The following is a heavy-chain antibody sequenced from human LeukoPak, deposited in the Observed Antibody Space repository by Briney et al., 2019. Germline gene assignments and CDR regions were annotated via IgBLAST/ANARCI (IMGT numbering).Heavy chain of an antibody. CDR1: GYTFTSYY. V-gene: IGHV1-46*01. CDR3: ARATGIKYSGFTFIPTGPDY. D-gene: IGHD5-12*01. CDR2: INPSGGST. J-gene: IGHJ4*02. Sequence: GASVKVSCRASGYTFTSYYMHWVRQAPGQGLEWMGIINPSGGSTSYAQKFQGRVTMTRDTSTSTVYMELSSLRSEDTAVYYCARATGIKYSGFTFIPTGPDYWGQGTLVTVSS.